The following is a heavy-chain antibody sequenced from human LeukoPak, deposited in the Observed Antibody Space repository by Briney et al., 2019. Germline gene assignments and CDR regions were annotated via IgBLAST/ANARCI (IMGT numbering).Heavy chain of an antibody. CDR3: AREGRGAREYNWFDP. CDR2: IYYSGNT. J-gene: IGHJ5*02. D-gene: IGHD3-10*01. CDR1: GGSISSYH. Sequence: SETLSLTCTVSGGSISSYHWNWIRQPPGKGLEWIGNIYYSGNTNYNPSLKSRVSISVDTSKNQFSLKLSSVTAADTAVYYCAREGRGAREYNWFDPWGQGTLVTVSS. V-gene: IGHV4-59*01.